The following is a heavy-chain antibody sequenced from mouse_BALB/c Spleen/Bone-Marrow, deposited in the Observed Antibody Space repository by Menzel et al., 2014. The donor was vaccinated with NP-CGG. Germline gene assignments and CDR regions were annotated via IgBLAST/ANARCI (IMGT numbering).Heavy chain of an antibody. CDR3: ALGLPYFDY. J-gene: IGHJ2*01. CDR2: IHPNSGNT. Sequence: QVQLQQSWSVLVRPGVSVKLSCKASGYTFTSSWMHWAKQRPGQGLEWIGEIHPNSGNTNYNEKFKGKATLTVDTSSSTAYVDLNSLTSEDSAVYYCALGLPYFDYWGQGTTLTGSS. D-gene: IGHD4-1*01. CDR1: GYTFTSSW. V-gene: IGHV1S130*01.